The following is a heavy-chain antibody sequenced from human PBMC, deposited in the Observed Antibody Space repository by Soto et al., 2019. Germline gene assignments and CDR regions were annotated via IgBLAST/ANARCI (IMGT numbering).Heavy chain of an antibody. Sequence: EVQLLESGGGLVQPGGSLRLSCAASGFTFSSFAMSWVRQAPGKGLXWVSAISGSGGSTYSADSVKGRFTISRDNSKNTLYLQMSSXRAEDTAVYXXAXXXXXXXXSPPDFWGQGSLVTVSS. CDR3: AXXXXXXXXSPPDF. V-gene: IGHV3-23*01. CDR2: ISGSGGST. CDR1: GFTFSSFA. J-gene: IGHJ4*02.